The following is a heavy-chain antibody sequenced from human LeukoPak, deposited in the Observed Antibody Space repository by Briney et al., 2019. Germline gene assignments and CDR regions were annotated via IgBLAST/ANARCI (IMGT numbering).Heavy chain of an antibody. Sequence: ASVKVSCKASGYTFTGYYMHRVRQAPGQGLEWMGWINPNSGGTNYAQKFQGRVTMTRDTSISTAYMELSRLRSDDTAVYYCARGPRGWYCSSTSCYEDYYFDYWGQGTLVTVSS. V-gene: IGHV1-2*02. CDR3: ARGPRGWYCSSTSCYEDYYFDY. J-gene: IGHJ4*02. CDR2: INPNSGGT. CDR1: GYTFTGYY. D-gene: IGHD2-2*01.